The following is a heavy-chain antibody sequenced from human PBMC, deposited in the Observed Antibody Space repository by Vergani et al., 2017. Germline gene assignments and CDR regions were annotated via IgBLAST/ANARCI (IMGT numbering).Heavy chain of an antibody. CDR2: INPNSGGT. CDR1: GYNFVGYY. J-gene: IGHJ4*02. CDR3: ARGDMSTCGGVFANDY. D-gene: IGHD3-16*02. V-gene: IGHV1-2*02. Sequence: QVQLVQSGAEVKKPGASVKVSCKASGYNFVGYYMHWVRQAPGQGLEWMGWINPNSGGTKTAQKFQGRVTMTRDTSISTAYMEVSRLRSDDTALYHCARGDMSTCGGVFANDYWGRGTLVTVSS.